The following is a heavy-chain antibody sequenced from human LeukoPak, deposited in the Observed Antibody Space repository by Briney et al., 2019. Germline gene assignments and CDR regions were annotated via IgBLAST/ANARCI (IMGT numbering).Heavy chain of an antibody. CDR2: IYGRGGS. J-gene: IGHJ4*02. Sequence: PSETLSLTCTVSGDSISSCSYYWSWIRQPAGKGLEWIGRIYGRGGSNYNPSLKSRVTISVDTSKNQFALKLSSVTAADTAVYYCARRYGSGSSGTFDYWGQGTLVTVSS. CDR1: GDSISSCSYY. D-gene: IGHD3-10*01. V-gene: IGHV4-61*10. CDR3: ARRYGSGSSGTFDY.